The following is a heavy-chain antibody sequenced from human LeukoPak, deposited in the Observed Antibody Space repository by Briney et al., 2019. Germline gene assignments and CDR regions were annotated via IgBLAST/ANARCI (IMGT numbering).Heavy chain of an antibody. J-gene: IGHJ3*02. CDR2: IIPIFGTA. D-gene: IGHD3-10*01. V-gene: IGHV1-69*01. CDR3: ARVHPGITMVRGVFDAFDI. CDR1: GGTFSSYA. Sequence: GSSVKVSCKASGGTFSSYAISWVRQAPGQGLEWMGGIIPIFGTANYAQKFQGRVTITADESTSTAYMELSSLRSEDTAVYYCARVHPGITMVRGVFDAFDIWGQGTMVTVSS.